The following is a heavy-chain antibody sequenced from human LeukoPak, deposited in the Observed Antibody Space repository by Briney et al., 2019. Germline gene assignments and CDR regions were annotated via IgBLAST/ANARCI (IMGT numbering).Heavy chain of an antibody. Sequence: GGSLRLSCAASGFTFSSYGMSWVRQAPGKGLEWVSAISGIGGSTSYADSVKGRFTISRDNSKNTLYLQMNSLRAEDTAVYYCRERGWYYYYYYMDVWGKGTTVTVSS. CDR1: GFTFSSYG. J-gene: IGHJ6*03. D-gene: IGHD6-19*01. V-gene: IGHV3-23*01. CDR2: ISGIGGST. CDR3: RERGWYYYYYYMDV.